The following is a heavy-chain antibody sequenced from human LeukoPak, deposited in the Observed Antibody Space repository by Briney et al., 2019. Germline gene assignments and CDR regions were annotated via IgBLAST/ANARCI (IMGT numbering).Heavy chain of an antibody. J-gene: IGHJ4*02. V-gene: IGHV1-8*01. Sequence: ASVKVSCKASGYTFTSYYINWVRQATGQGLEWMGWMNPNSGNTGYAQKFQGRAAMTRNTSISTAYMELSSLRSEDTAVYYCARGRRGTTVTTFRLGQVFDYWGQGTLVTVSS. CDR3: ARGRRGTTVTTFRLGQVFDY. CDR2: MNPNSGNT. CDR1: GYTFTSYY. D-gene: IGHD4-17*01.